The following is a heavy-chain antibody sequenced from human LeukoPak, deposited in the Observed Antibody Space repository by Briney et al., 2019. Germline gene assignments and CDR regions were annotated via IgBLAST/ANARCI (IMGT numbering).Heavy chain of an antibody. J-gene: IGHJ6*02. D-gene: IGHD3-3*01. Sequence: SVKVSCKASGGTFSSYAISWVRQAPGQGVEWMGRIIPILGIANYAQKFQGRVTITADKSTSTAYMELSSLRSEDTAVYYCARGPDVLRFLEWFGYYGMDVWGQGTTVTVSS. CDR1: GGTFSSYA. CDR2: IIPILGIA. CDR3: ARGPDVLRFLEWFGYYGMDV. V-gene: IGHV1-69*04.